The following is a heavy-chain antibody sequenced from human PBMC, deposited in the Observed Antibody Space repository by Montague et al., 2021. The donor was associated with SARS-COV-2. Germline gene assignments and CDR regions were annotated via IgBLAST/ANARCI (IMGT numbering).Heavy chain of an antibody. D-gene: IGHD5-12*01. CDR1: GGSISSSSYY. CDR2: IYYSGST. J-gene: IGHJ6*02. V-gene: IGHV4-39*01. Sequence: SETLSLTCTVSGGSISSSSYYWGWIRQPPGKGLEWIGSIYYSGSTYYNPSLKSRVTISVDTSKNQFSLKLNSVTPEDTAVYYCARQPLGYDFVYYYYGTDVWGQGTTVTVSS. CDR3: ARQPLGYDFVYYYYGTDV.